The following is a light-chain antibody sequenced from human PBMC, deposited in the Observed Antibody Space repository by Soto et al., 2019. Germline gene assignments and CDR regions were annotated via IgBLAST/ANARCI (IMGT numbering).Light chain of an antibody. CDR3: QHYNNWLIT. Sequence: EIVMTQSPATLSVSPGQRVTLSCRASQSVNRNLAWYQQKPGQAPRLLISGASTRATGIPARFSGSGSGTEFTLTISSRHSEDFAVYYCQHYNNWLITFGQGTRLEIK. CDR2: GAS. CDR1: QSVNRN. V-gene: IGKV3D-15*01. J-gene: IGKJ5*01.